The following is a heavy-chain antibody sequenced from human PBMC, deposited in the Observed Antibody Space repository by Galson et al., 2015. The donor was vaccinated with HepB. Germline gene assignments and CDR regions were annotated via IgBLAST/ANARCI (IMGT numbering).Heavy chain of an antibody. V-gene: IGHV4-39*01. CDR2: IYYSGNT. CDR3: ARRPYGKGYFDY. CDR1: DGSISSSSYY. D-gene: IGHD1-26*01. J-gene: IGHJ4*02. Sequence: TVSDGSISSSSYYWGWIRQPPGKGLEWIGSIYYSGNTYYNPSLKSRVTISVDTSKNQFSLKLSSVTAADTAVYYCARRPYGKGYFDYWGQGTLVTVSS.